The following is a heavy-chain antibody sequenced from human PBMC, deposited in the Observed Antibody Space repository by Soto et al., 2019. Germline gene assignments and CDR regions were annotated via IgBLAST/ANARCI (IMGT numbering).Heavy chain of an antibody. CDR1: GYTFTTYG. J-gene: IGHJ3*02. CDR3: ARDFGTTSYDAFDI. Sequence: QVQLVQSGAEVKKPGASVKVSCKTSGYTFTTYGISWVRQAPGQGLEWMGWISAYHGNTNYAQKLQGRVTVTTDTSTSTAYMERRSLRSDDTAIYYCARDFGTTSYDAFDIWGQGTMVTVSS. D-gene: IGHD1-7*01. V-gene: IGHV1-18*01. CDR2: ISAYHGNT.